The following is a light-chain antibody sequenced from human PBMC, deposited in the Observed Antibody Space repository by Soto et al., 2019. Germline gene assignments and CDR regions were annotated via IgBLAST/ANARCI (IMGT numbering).Light chain of an antibody. CDR2: DVS. J-gene: IGKJ4*01. CDR1: QGISNA. CDR3: QQFNTYPALT. V-gene: IGKV1-13*02. Sequence: AIQLTQSPSSLSASVGDRVTITCRASQGISNALAWYQQKPGKSPNLLIYDVSSLESGVPSRFSGSGSGTDFTLTISSLQPEDFATYYCQQFNTYPALTFGGETKVEIK.